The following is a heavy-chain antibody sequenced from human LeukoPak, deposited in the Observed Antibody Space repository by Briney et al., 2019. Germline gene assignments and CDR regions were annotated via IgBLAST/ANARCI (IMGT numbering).Heavy chain of an antibody. V-gene: IGHV4-38-2*02. CDR3: ARDTDSYGLTEDH. CDR2: IYHSGST. J-gene: IGHJ4*02. CDR1: GYSISSGYY. D-gene: IGHD5-18*01. Sequence: SETLSLTCTVSGYSISSGYYWGWIRQTPGKGLEWIGSIYHSGSTYYSPSLKSRVTISVDTSKNQFSLKLSSVTAADTAVYYCARDTDSYGLTEDHWGQGTLVTVSS.